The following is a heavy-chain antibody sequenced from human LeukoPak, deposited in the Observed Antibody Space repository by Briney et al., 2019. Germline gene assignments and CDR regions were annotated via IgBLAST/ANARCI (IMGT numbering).Heavy chain of an antibody. CDR1: GFSFTTYS. CDR3: ARDGNYDYWSAQSAGDGVDV. J-gene: IGHJ6*02. D-gene: IGHD3-3*01. V-gene: IGHV3-48*01. CDR2: ISIDSTTI. Sequence: PGGSLRLSCVASGFSFTTYSMHWVRQAPGKGLEWVSYISIDSTTIYYAASAKGRFTISRDNAKNSLYLQMHILRAEDTAVYYCARDGNYDYWSAQSAGDGVDVWGQGTTVTVSS.